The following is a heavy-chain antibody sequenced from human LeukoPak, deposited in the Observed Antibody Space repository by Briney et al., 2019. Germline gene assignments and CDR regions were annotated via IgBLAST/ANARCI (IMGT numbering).Heavy chain of an antibody. V-gene: IGHV3-30*18. D-gene: IGHD5-24*01. CDR2: ISYDGSNK. J-gene: IGHJ4*02. CDR3: AKDISRWLQSCFDY. Sequence: GGSLRLSCAASGFTFSSYGMHWVRQAPGKGLEWVAVISYDGSNKYYADSVKSRFTISRDNSKNTLYLQMNSLRAEDTAVYYCAKDISRWLQSCFDYWGQGTLVTVSS. CDR1: GFTFSSYG.